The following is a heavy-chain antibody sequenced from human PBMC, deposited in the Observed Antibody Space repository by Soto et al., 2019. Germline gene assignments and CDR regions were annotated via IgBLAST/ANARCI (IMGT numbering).Heavy chain of an antibody. D-gene: IGHD2-21*01. CDR3: ARIPLGSAFDI. CDR2: VYHSGST. J-gene: IGHJ3*02. V-gene: IGHV4-39*01. Sequence: QLQLQESGPGLVKPSETLSLTCTVSGGSISRSTYFWGWIRQPPGKGLEWIGNVYHSGSTLYNPSLKSRVTISVDTSKNQFSLRLKSVTATDTALYYCARIPLGSAFDIWGQGTVVTVSS. CDR1: GGSISRSTYF.